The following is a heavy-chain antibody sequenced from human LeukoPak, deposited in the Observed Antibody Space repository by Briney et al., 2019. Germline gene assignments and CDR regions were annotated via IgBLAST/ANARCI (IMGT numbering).Heavy chain of an antibody. Sequence: GASVKVSGKASGYTFTGYYMHWVRQAPGQGLEWMGRINPNSGGTNYAQKFQGRVTMTRDTSISIAYMELSRLRSDDTAVYYCAGASPDYYDSSGYYYYWGQGTLVTVSS. CDR3: AGASPDYYDSSGYYYY. V-gene: IGHV1-2*06. CDR2: INPNSGGT. D-gene: IGHD3-22*01. J-gene: IGHJ4*02. CDR1: GYTFTGYY.